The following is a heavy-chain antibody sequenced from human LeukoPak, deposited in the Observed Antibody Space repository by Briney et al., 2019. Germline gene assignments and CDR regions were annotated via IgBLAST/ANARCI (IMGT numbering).Heavy chain of an antibody. D-gene: IGHD3-10*01. V-gene: IGHV4-30-2*01. CDR2: IYHSGST. J-gene: IGHJ3*02. Sequence: SETLSLTCTVSGGSISSGGYYWSWIRQPPGKGLEWIGYIYHSGSTYYNPSLKSRVTISVDTSKNQFSLKLSSVTAADTAVYYCARTTYYYGSGGYAFDIWGQGTMVTVSS. CDR1: GGSISSGGYY. CDR3: ARTTYYYGSGGYAFDI.